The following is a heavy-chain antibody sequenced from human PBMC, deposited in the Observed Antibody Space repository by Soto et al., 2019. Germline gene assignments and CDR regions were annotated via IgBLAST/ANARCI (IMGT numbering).Heavy chain of an antibody. CDR2: ISAYNGNT. CDR3: ARDPDYYYGSGSGNWFDP. D-gene: IGHD3-10*01. Sequence: ASVNVSCKASGYTFTSYGISWVRQAPGQGLEWMGWISAYNGNTNYAQKLQDRVTMTTDTSTSTAYMELRSLRSDDTAVYYCARDPDYYYGSGSGNWFDPWGQGTLVTVSS. J-gene: IGHJ5*02. CDR1: GYTFTSYG. V-gene: IGHV1-18*01.